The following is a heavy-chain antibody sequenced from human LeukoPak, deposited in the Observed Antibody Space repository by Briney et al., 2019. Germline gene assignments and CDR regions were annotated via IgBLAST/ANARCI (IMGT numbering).Heavy chain of an antibody. J-gene: IGHJ5*02. CDR3: ASMSYGDYANWFDP. CDR1: GGSISSYY. CDR2: IYYSGST. D-gene: IGHD4-17*01. Sequence: SETLSLTCTVSGGSISSYYWSWLRQPPGKGLEWIGYIYYSGSTNYNPSLKSRVTISVDTSKNQFSLKLSSVTAADTAVYYCASMSYGDYANWFDPWGQGTLVTVSS. V-gene: IGHV4-59*01.